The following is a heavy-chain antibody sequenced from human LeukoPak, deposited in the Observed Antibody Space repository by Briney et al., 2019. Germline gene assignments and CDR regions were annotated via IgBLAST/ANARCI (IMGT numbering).Heavy chain of an antibody. J-gene: IGHJ4*02. CDR1: GGSFSGYY. D-gene: IGHD5-18*01. CDR2: IYYSGST. Sequence: SETLSLTCAVYGGSFSGYYWSWIRQPPGKGLEWIGSIYYSGSTYYNPSLKSRVTISVDTSKNQFSLKLSSVTAADTAVYYCARRGGYSYGPIDYWGQGTLVTVSS. V-gene: IGHV4-34*01. CDR3: ARRGGYSYGPIDY.